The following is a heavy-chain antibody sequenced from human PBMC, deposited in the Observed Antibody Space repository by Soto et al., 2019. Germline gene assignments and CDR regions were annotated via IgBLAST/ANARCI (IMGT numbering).Heavy chain of an antibody. V-gene: IGHV1-69*13. CDR2: IIPIFGTA. J-gene: IGHJ4*02. CDR1: GGTFSSYA. D-gene: IGHD2-15*01. CDR3: ARDPHCSGGSCYLQGFDY. Sequence: ASVKVSRKASGGTFSSYAISWVRQAPGQGLEWMGGIIPIFGTANYAQKFQGRVTITADESTSTAYMELSSLRSEDTAVYYCARDPHCSGGSCYLQGFDYWGQGTLVTVSS.